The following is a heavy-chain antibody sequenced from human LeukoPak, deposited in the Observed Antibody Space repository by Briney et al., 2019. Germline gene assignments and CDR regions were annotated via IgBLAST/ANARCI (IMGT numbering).Heavy chain of an antibody. Sequence: PSETLSLTCTVSGGSVSSGSYYWSWIRQPPGKGLEWIGYIYYSGSTNYNPSLKSRVTISVDTSKNQFSLKLSSVTAADTAVYYCARGLRRLGYNWFDPWGQGTLVTVSS. D-gene: IGHD6-19*01. V-gene: IGHV4-61*01. CDR2: IYYSGST. CDR1: GGSVSSGSYY. J-gene: IGHJ5*02. CDR3: ARGLRRLGYNWFDP.